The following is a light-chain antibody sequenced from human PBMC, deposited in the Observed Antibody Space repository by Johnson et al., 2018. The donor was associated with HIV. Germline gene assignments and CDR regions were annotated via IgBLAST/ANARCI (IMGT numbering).Light chain of an antibody. CDR3: GTWDSRLGCV. V-gene: IGLV1-51*01. Sequence: QSMLTQPPSVSAAPGQKVTISCSGSSSNIGNNYVSWYQQLPGTAPKLLIYDNNKRPSGIPDRFSGSKSGTSATLGITGLQTGDEADYYCGTWDSRLGCVFGTGTKVTVL. CDR1: SSNIGNNY. CDR2: DNN. J-gene: IGLJ1*01.